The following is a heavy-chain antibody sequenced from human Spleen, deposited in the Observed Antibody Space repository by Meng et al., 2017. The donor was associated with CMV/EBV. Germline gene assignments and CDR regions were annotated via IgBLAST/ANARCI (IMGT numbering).Heavy chain of an antibody. CDR3: ARGGGGSSWFTGEY. J-gene: IGHJ4*02. D-gene: IGHD6-13*01. CDR1: GGNCRSYA. Sequence: KASGGNCRSYAISWVRQATGQGLEWMGRIIPIFGAADYAQNFQGRVTSTTDESTSTAYMELSSLRSEDTAVYYCARGGGGSSWFTGEYWGQGTLVTVSS. V-gene: IGHV1-69*05. CDR2: IIPIFGAA.